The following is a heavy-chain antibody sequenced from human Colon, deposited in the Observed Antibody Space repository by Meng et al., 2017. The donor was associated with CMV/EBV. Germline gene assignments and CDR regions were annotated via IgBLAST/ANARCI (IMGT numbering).Heavy chain of an antibody. D-gene: IGHD2-2*01. J-gene: IGHJ4*02. V-gene: IGHV3-48*03. Sequence: GGPLRLSCAASGFTFSNYEMNWVRQAPGKGLEWIAYISSSGSTIFYADSVKGRFTISRDNAEKSLYLQMNSLRAEDTAVYYCARDGFAAAFFEYWGQGTLVTVSS. CDR1: GFTFSNYE. CDR2: ISSSGSTI. CDR3: ARDGFAAAFFEY.